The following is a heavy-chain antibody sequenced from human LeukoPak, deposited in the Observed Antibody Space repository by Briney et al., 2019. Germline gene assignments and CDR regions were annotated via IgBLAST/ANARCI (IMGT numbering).Heavy chain of an antibody. CDR3: ARQPLRTYTSSWSWDY. J-gene: IGHJ4*02. V-gene: IGHV4-39*01. Sequence: SETLSLTCTVSGGSISSGGYYWGWIRQPPGKGLEWIGSIYYSGSTYYNPSLQSRVTISVDTSKNHFSLKLSSVTAADTAVYYCARQPLRTYTSSWSWDYWGQGTLVTVSS. D-gene: IGHD6-13*01. CDR1: GGSISSGGYY. CDR2: IYYSGST.